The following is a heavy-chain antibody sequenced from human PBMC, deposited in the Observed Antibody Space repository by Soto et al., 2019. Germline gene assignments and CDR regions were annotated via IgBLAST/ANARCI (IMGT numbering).Heavy chain of an antibody. J-gene: IGHJ6*02. CDR2: IIPIFGTA. CDR1: GGTFSSYA. CDR3: ARGSGCISTSCYEPDYYGMDV. Sequence: SVKVSCKASGGTFSSYAISWVRQAPGQGLEWMGGIIPIFGTANYAQKFQGRVTITADESTSTAYMELSSLRSEDTAVYYCARGSGCISTSCYEPDYYGMDVWGQGTTVTVSS. D-gene: IGHD2-2*01. V-gene: IGHV1-69*13.